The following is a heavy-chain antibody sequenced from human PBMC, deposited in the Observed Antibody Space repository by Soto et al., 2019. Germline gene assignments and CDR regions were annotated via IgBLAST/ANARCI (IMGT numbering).Heavy chain of an antibody. V-gene: IGHV1-69*06. CDR2: TGSGTGPG. Sequence: GASVKVSCKASGGSLSTNPISWVRQAPGQGLEWMGGTGSGTGPGNHAQKFQGRLTVTADKSTSTVYMELTNLSSEDTAVYYCARRHRSGFFRCFDSWGQGTLVTVSS. J-gene: IGHJ4*02. CDR3: ARRHRSGFFRCFDS. D-gene: IGHD3-22*01. CDR1: GGSLSTNP.